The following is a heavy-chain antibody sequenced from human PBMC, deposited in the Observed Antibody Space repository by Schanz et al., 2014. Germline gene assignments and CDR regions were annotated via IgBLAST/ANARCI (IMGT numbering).Heavy chain of an antibody. CDR3: ARDGGRDGYNLAFDV. CDR1: GFTFSRYN. J-gene: IGHJ3*01. V-gene: IGHV3-21*04. CDR2: ISRSSGRI. Sequence: EVQLVESGGGLVKPGGSLRLSCAGTGFTFSRYNMNWVRQAPGRGLEWVSSISRSSGRIYYSDSVKGRFTISRDNAKXXXDLHMNSLPAEDTAVYFCARDGGRDGYNLAFDVWGQGTLVTVSS. D-gene: IGHD5-12*01.